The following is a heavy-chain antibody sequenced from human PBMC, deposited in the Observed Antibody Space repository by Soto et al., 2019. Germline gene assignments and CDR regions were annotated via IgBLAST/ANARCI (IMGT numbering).Heavy chain of an antibody. CDR2: ISYYNGNT. D-gene: IGHD5-12*01. CDR1: VHTFITYA. Sequence: ASMKCSFKTSVHTFITYAITWLRQAPGQVLDCMGWISYYNGNTNYAHNLQGGVTMTTDTSTSTAYMELRSLRSDETAVYYCAGSRDGYNLDYYGLDVWGQVYTVTVSS. V-gene: IGHV1-18*01. CDR3: AGSRDGYNLDYYGLDV. J-gene: IGHJ6*01.